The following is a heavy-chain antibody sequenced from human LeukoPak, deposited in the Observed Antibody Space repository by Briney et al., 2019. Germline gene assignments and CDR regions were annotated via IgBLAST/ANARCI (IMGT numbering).Heavy chain of an antibody. Sequence: NPSETLSLTCAVYGESFSGYYWTWIRQPPGTGLEWIGEIIDSGSTNYNSSLKSRVTISVDTSKNHFSLELSSVTAADTAVYFCARGRVSSSSWSSTYYYYFYMDVWGKGTTVTVSS. CDR1: GESFSGYY. J-gene: IGHJ6*03. CDR2: IIDSGST. D-gene: IGHD6-13*01. V-gene: IGHV4-34*01. CDR3: ARGRVSSSSWSSTYYYYFYMDV.